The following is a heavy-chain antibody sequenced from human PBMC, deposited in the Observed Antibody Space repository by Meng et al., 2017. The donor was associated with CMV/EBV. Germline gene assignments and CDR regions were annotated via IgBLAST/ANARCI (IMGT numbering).Heavy chain of an antibody. CDR3: ARTGEYPTFDY. CDR1: GGSISSSSYY. CDR2: IYYSGST. V-gene: IGHV4-39*07. Sequence: LQLQDSGPGLVKSSETLPLPCTVSGGSISSSSYYWGWIRQPPGKGLEWIGSIYYSGSTYYNPSLKSRVTISVDTSKNQFSLKLSSVTAADTAVYYCARTGEYPTFDYWGQGTLVTVSS. D-gene: IGHD2/OR15-2a*01. J-gene: IGHJ4*02.